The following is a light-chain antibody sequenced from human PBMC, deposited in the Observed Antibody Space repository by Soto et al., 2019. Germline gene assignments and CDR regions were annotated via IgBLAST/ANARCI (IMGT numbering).Light chain of an antibody. CDR3: SSFPRSSTYV. V-gene: IGLV2-14*01. CDR1: SSDVGAYNF. Sequence: QSALTQPASVSGSPGQSITISCTGTSSDVGAYNFVSWYQQYPGKAPKVMIYEVNNRRSGVSNRFSGSKSGNTASLTISGLQAEDEADYYCSSFPRSSTYVFGSGTKLTVL. CDR2: EVN. J-gene: IGLJ1*01.